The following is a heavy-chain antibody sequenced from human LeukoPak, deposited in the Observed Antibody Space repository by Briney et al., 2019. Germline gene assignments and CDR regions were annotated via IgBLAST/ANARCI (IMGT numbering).Heavy chain of an antibody. J-gene: IGHJ4*02. CDR3: ARDSDRRYSYGYLFIDY. V-gene: IGHV1-69*01. CDR1: GGTFSSYA. D-gene: IGHD5-18*01. Sequence: SVKVSCKASGGTFSSYAISWVRQAPGQGLEWIGGIIPIFGTANYAQKFQGRVTITADESTSTAYMELSSLRSEDTAVYYCARDSDRRYSYGYLFIDYWGQGTLVTVSS. CDR2: IIPIFGTA.